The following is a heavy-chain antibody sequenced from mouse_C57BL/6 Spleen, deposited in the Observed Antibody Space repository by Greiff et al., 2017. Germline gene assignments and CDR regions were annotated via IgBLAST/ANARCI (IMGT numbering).Heavy chain of an antibody. J-gene: IGHJ4*01. V-gene: IGHV15-2*01. CDR1: DSAVFPIAY. Sequence: QVQLQQSGSELRSPGSSVKLSCKDFDSAVFPIAYMSWVRQKPGHGFEWIGGILPSIGRPIYGEMFEDKATLDADTLSNTAYSELHSLTSEDSAIYYCARGRIYDDYDDGTGKKLWAMDDWGQGTSVTVSS. CDR3: ARGRIYDDYDDGTGKKLWAMDD. D-gene: IGHD2-4*01. CDR2: ILPSIGRP.